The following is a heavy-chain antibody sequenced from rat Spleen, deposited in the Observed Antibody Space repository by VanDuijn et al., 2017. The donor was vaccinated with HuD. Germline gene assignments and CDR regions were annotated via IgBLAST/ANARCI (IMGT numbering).Heavy chain of an antibody. Sequence: EVQLVESGGGLVQPGRSLKLSCAASGFTFSDYNMAWVRQAPKKGLEWVATIIYDGSSTYYRDSVKGRFTISRDNAKSTLYLQMDSLRSEDTATYYCARRTRVSHWYFDFWGQGVMVTVSS. CDR3: ARRTRVSHWYFDF. J-gene: IGHJ2*01. D-gene: IGHD1-4*01. CDR1: GFTFSDYN. CDR2: IIYDGSST. V-gene: IGHV5-7*01.